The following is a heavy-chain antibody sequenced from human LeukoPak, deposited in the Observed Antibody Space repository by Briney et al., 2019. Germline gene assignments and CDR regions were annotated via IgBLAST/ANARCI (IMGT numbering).Heavy chain of an antibody. D-gene: IGHD2-15*01. CDR2: ISYDGSNK. CDR3: ARDRSDVAVLDY. Sequence: KPGGSLRLSCAASGFTFSSYGMHWVRQAPGKGLEWVAVISYDGSNKYYADSVKGRFTISRDNSKNTLYLQMNSLRAEDTAVYYCARDRSDVAVLDYWGQGTLVTVSS. V-gene: IGHV3-30*03. J-gene: IGHJ4*02. CDR1: GFTFSSYG.